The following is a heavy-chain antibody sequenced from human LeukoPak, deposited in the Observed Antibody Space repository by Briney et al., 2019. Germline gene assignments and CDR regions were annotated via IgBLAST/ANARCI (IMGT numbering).Heavy chain of an antibody. V-gene: IGHV3-30*18. Sequence: GRSLRLSCAASGFTFSSYGMHWVRQAPGKGLEWVAVISYDGSNKNYADSVKGRFTISRDNSKNTLYLQMNSLRAEDTAVYYCAKDWCSGDYCYYYGMDVWGQGTTVTVSS. CDR3: AKDWCSGDYCYYYGMDV. CDR1: GFTFSSYG. CDR2: ISYDGSNK. J-gene: IGHJ6*02. D-gene: IGHD4-17*01.